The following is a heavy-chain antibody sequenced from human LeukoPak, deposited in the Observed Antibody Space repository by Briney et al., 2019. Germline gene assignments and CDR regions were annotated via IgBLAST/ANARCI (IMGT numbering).Heavy chain of an antibody. Sequence: GESLKTSCKGSGYSFTSYWTGWVRPLPGKGLEWMGMIYPGDSHTRYSPSCQGQVTISADNSLSTAYLQWSSLKAADTSMYYCARHEGVAVAGPFVVIAIRAGPIDYWGQGTLVTVSS. D-gene: IGHD2-21*01. J-gene: IGHJ4*02. CDR1: GYSFTSYW. V-gene: IGHV5-51*01. CDR3: ARHEGVAVAGPFVVIAIRAGPIDY. CDR2: IYPGDSHT.